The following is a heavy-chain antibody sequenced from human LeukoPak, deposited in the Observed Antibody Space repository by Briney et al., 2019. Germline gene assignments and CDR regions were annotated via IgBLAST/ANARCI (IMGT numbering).Heavy chain of an antibody. D-gene: IGHD3-22*01. V-gene: IGHV3-7*01. CDR2: IKQDGSEK. CDR3: AREGKGLIVVVACFDY. CDR1: GFTFSSYW. J-gene: IGHJ4*02. Sequence: GGSLRLSCAASGFTFSSYWMSWVRQAPGKGLEWVANIKQDGSEKYYVDSVKGRFTISRDNAKNSLYLQMNSLRAEDTAVYYCAREGKGLIVVVACFDYWGQGTLVTVSS.